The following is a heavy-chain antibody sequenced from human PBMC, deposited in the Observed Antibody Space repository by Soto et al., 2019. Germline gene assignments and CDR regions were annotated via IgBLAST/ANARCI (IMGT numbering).Heavy chain of an antibody. CDR1: GYIFTNYW. CDR3: AAPSCTRVYYDY. D-gene: IGHD3-10*01. V-gene: IGHV5-51*01. J-gene: IGHJ4*02. Sequence: GESLKISCTGSGYIFTNYWLGWVRQMPGKGLEWMGIIYPGDSDTRYRPSFQGQVTISADKSNSTAYLQWSSLKASDTAMYYCAAPSCTRVYYDYWGQGTRVTVSS. CDR2: IYPGDSDT.